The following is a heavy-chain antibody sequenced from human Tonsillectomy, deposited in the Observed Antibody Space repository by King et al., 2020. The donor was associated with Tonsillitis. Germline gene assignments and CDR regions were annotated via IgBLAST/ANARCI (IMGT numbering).Heavy chain of an antibody. CDR1: GDTFTGHF. Sequence: QLVQSGAELRKPGASVTVSCRTSGDTFTGHFVHWVRQAPGQGLEWMGWINPKTGDTNYVQKFQGRVTLSGDVSITTAYMGLSSLRPDDTAVYYCATNAVGSDVSAYRDFRHWGQGTLVTVSS. CDR3: ATNAVGSDVSAYRDFRH. D-gene: IGHD3-16*01. CDR2: INPKTGDT. V-gene: IGHV1-2*02. J-gene: IGHJ1*01.